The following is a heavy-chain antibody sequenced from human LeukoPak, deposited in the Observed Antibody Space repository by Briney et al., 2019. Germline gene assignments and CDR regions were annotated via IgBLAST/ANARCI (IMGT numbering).Heavy chain of an antibody. D-gene: IGHD2-2*01. Sequence: PSETLSLTCTVSGGSISSYYWSWIRQPAGKGLEWIGRIYGSGSTNYNPSLKSRVTMSVDTSKNQLSLKLTSVTAADTAVYFCARELVVVPNWFDPWGQGTLVTVSS. V-gene: IGHV4-4*07. J-gene: IGHJ5*02. CDR3: ARELVVVPNWFDP. CDR1: GGSISSYY. CDR2: IYGSGST.